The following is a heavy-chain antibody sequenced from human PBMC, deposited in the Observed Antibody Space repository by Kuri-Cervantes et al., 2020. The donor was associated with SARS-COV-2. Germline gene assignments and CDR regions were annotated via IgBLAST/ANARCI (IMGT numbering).Heavy chain of an antibody. CDR1: GYTFTTYG. D-gene: IGHD3-22*01. J-gene: IGHJ6*02. CDR2: ISAYNGNT. CDR3: ARDDVPREVLATAMMGFYGMDV. Sequence: ASVKVSCKASGYTFTTYGISWVRQARGQGLEWMGWISAYNGNTNYAQKLQGRVNMTTDTSTSTAYMELRSLRSDDTAVYYCARDDVPREVLATAMMGFYGMDVWGQGTTVTVSS. V-gene: IGHV1-18*01.